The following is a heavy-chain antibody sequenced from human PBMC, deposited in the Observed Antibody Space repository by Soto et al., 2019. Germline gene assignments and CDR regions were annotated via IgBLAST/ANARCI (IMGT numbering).Heavy chain of an antibody. V-gene: IGHV4-59*01. CDR1: GGSISSYY. CDR3: ARGGETIFGVTRILENWFDP. CDR2: IYYSGST. D-gene: IGHD3-3*01. J-gene: IGHJ5*02. Sequence: SETLSLTCTVSGGSISSYYWSWIRQPPGKGLEWIGYIYYSGSTNYNPSLKSRVTISVDTSKNQFSLKLSSVTAADTAVYYCARGGETIFGVTRILENWFDPWGQGTLVTVSS.